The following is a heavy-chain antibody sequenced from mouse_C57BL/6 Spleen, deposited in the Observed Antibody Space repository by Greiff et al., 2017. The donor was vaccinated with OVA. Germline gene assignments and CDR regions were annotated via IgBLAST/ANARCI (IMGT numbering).Heavy chain of an antibody. CDR2: IDPANGNT. CDR1: GFNIKNTY. J-gene: IGHJ2*01. V-gene: IGHV14-3*01. Sequence: EVQRVESVAELVRPGASVKLSCTASGFNIKNTYMHWVKQRPEQGLEWIGRIDPANGNTKYAPKFQGKATITADTSSNTAYLQLSSLTSEDTAIYYCASPLTTVVPSFDYWGQGTTLTVSS. D-gene: IGHD1-1*01. CDR3: ASPLTTVVPSFDY.